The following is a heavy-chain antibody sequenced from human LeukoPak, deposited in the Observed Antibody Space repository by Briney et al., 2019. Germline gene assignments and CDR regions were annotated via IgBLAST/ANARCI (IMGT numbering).Heavy chain of an antibody. D-gene: IGHD4-17*01. V-gene: IGHV4-59*08. CDR2: IYYSGST. CDR1: GGSISSYY. CDR3: ARFDYGDWGSLGY. Sequence: SETLSLTCTVSGGSISSYYWSWIRQPPGKGLEWIGYIYYSGSTNYNPSLKSRVTISVDTSKNQFSLKLSSVTAADTAVYYCARFDYGDWGSLGYWGQGTLVTVSS. J-gene: IGHJ4*02.